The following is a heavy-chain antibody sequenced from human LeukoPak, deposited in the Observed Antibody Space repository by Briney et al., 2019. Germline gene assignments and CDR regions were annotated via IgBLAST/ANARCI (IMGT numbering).Heavy chain of an antibody. CDR3: ARDTTLLPFYYFDC. CDR1: GGSVSSSNW. Sequence: SETLSLTCAVSGGSVSSSNWWSWVRQPPGKGLEWIGEIYHSGSTNYNPSLKSRLTISVDKSKNQFSLKLSSVTAADTAVYYCARDTTLLPFYYFDCWGQGTLVTVSS. V-gene: IGHV4-4*02. J-gene: IGHJ4*02. CDR2: IYHSGST. D-gene: IGHD3-10*02.